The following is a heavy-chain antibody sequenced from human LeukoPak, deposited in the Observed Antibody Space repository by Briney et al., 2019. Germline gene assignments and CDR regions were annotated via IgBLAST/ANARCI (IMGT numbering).Heavy chain of an antibody. CDR1: GFTFDDYA. J-gene: IGHJ4*02. V-gene: IGHV3-9*01. CDR2: ISWNSGSI. Sequence: GGSLRLSCAASGFTFDDYAMHWVRQAPGKGLEWVSGISWNSGSIGYADSVKGRFTISRDNAKNSLYLQMNSLRAEDTALYYCAKDRDGCKIYYFDYWGQGTLVTVSS. CDR3: AKDRDGCKIYYFDY. D-gene: IGHD5-24*01.